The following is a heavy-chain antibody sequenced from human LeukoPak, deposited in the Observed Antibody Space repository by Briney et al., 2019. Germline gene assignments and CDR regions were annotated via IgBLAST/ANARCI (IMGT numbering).Heavy chain of an antibody. CDR3: ARAVEERAFDI. CDR2: IYYSGST. D-gene: IGHD1-1*01. CDR1: GGSISNSSYY. V-gene: IGHV4-39*01. J-gene: IGHJ3*02. Sequence: SETLSLTCTVSGGSISNSSYYWGWIRQPPGKGLEWIGSIYYSGSTYYNPSLKSRVTISVDTSKNQFSLKLSSVTAADTAVYYCARAVEERAFDIWGQGTMVTVSS.